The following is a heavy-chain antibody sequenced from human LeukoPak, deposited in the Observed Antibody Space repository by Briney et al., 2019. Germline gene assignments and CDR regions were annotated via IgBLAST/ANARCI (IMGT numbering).Heavy chain of an antibody. Sequence: SGGSLRLSCAASGFTFSSYWMHWVRQSPGKGLVWVSRINSDGSITTYADSVKGRFTISRDNAKNTLYLQMNSLRAEDTAVYYCESDSWFVDYWGQGTLVTVSS. CDR2: INSDGSIT. CDR1: GFTFSSYW. CDR3: ESDSWFVDY. J-gene: IGHJ4*02. D-gene: IGHD3-10*01. V-gene: IGHV3-74*01.